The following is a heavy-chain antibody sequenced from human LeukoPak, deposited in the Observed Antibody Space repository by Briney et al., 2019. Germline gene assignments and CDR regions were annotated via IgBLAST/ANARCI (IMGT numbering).Heavy chain of an antibody. CDR2: IYTSGST. J-gene: IGHJ6*03. V-gene: IGHV4-61*02. D-gene: IGHD6-13*01. CDR1: GGSISSGSYY. Sequence: SQTLSLTYTVSGGSISSGSYYWSWIRQPAGKGLEWIGRIYTSGSTNYNPSLKSRVTISVDTSKNQFSLKLSSVTAADTAVYYCARGKNSSRKYYYYYYYMDVWGKGTTVTISS. CDR3: ARGKNSSRKYYYYYYYMDV.